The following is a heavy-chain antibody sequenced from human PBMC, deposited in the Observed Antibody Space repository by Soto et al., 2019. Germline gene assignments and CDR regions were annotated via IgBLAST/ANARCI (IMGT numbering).Heavy chain of an antibody. Sequence: PSETLSLTCTVSGGSISNYYWSWVRQPPGKRLEWIGYIYDNGSTNYNPSLKSRVTISVDTSKNQFSLKLSSVTAADTAVYYCAKHYGSGSYYYYYGMDVWGQGTTVTVSS. CDR3: AKHYGSGSYYYYYGMDV. D-gene: IGHD3-10*01. V-gene: IGHV4-59*12. CDR2: IYDNGST. J-gene: IGHJ6*02. CDR1: GGSISNYY.